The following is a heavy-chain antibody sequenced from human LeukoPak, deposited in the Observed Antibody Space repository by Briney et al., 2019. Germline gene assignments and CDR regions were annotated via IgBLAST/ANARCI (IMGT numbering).Heavy chain of an antibody. D-gene: IGHD3-3*01. CDR3: ARAPPSGYDFWSGYYGIMDV. Sequence: GGSLRLSCAASGFTFSSYSMNWVRQAPGKGLEWVSSISSSSSYIYYADSVKGRFTISRDNAKNSLYLQMNSLRAEDTAVYYCARAPPSGYDFWSGYYGIMDVWGKGTTVTVSS. CDR2: ISSSSSYI. J-gene: IGHJ6*03. V-gene: IGHV3-21*01. CDR1: GFTFSSYS.